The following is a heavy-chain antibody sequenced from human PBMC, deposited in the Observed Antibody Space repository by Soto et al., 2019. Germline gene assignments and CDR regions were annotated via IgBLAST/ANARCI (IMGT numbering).Heavy chain of an antibody. Sequence: SVKVSCKASGGIFSSFTISWVRQAPGQGLEWLGGIIPIFDTPTYAQNFQGRVTITADKSTNTVYMELSSLRSEDTAVYYCATHGATTMARGAMKHYYYVMDVWGQGTTVTVSS. CDR3: ATHGATTMARGAMKHYYYVMDV. J-gene: IGHJ6*02. CDR1: GGIFSSFT. V-gene: IGHV1-69*06. D-gene: IGHD3-10*01. CDR2: IIPIFDTP.